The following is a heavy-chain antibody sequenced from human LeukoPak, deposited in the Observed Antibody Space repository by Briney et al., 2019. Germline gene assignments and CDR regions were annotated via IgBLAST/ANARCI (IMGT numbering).Heavy chain of an antibody. CDR3: ARGGDIVVVPAARSYYYYYMDV. D-gene: IGHD2-2*01. J-gene: IGHJ6*03. CDR2: IIPIFGTG. CDR1: GGTFSSYA. V-gene: IGHV1-69*05. Sequence: SVKVSCKASGGTFSSYAIGWVRQAPGQGLEWMGGIIPIFGTGNYAQKFQGRVTITTDEYTSTAYMELSSLRSEDTAVYYCARGGDIVVVPAARSYYYYYMDVWGKGTTVTVSS.